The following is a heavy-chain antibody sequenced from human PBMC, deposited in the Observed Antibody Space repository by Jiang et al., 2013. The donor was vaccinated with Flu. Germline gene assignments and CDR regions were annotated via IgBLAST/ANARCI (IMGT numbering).Heavy chain of an antibody. CDR2: IYYSGST. Sequence: GPGLVKPSETLSLTCTVSGGSISSYYWSWIRQPPGKGLEWIGYIYYSGSTNYNPSLKSRVTISVDTSKNQFSLKLSSVTAADTAVYYCARGPYYDFWSGYYFLGWFDPGAREPWSPSPQ. CDR1: GGSISSYY. V-gene: IGHV4-59*01. D-gene: IGHD3-3*01. CDR3: ARGPYYDFWSGYYFLGWFDP. J-gene: IGHJ5*02.